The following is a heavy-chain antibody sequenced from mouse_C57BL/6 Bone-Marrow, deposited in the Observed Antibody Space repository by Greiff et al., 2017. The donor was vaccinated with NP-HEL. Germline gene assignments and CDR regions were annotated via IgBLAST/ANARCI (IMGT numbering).Heavy chain of an antibody. Sequence: QVHVKQSGAELVRPGTSVKMSCKASGYTFTNYWIGWAKQRPGHGLEWIGDIYPGGGYTNYNEKFKGKATLTADKSSSTAYMQFSSLTSEDSAIYYCARYFFFITTPYFDYWGQGTTLTVAS. CDR2: IYPGGGYT. V-gene: IGHV1-63*01. CDR3: ARYFFFITTPYFDY. J-gene: IGHJ2*01. D-gene: IGHD1-1*01. CDR1: GYTFTNYW.